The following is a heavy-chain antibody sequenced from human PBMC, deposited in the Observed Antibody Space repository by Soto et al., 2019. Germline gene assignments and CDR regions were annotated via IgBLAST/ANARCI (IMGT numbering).Heavy chain of an antibody. J-gene: IGHJ6*02. CDR3: ARIASAGRGWDF. D-gene: IGHD6-13*01. V-gene: IGHV3-7*01. CDR2: IKQDGSEK. Sequence: EVQLVESGGGLVQPGGSLRLSCAASGFTFSSYWMSWVRQAPVKGLEWVGNIKQDGSEKNYVDFMEGRFTISRDNAENSLYLQMNSLRAEDTAVYYCARIASAGRGWDFWGQGTTVVVSS. CDR1: GFTFSSYW.